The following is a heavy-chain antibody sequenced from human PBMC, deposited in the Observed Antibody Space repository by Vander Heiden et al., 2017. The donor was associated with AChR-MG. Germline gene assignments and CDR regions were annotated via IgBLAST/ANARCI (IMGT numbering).Heavy chain of an antibody. CDR3: ARFGDPTIFNMDV. CDR2: IIPIFGTA. J-gene: IGHJ6*03. CDR1: GGTCSSCA. Sequence: VLLVQSGAGVKKPGSSVKDYCKASGGTCSSCAISWVRQAPGQGVEWMGGIIPIFGTANYAQKFQGRVTITADESTSTAYMELSSLRSEDTAVYYCARFGDPTIFNMDVWGKGTTVTVSS. V-gene: IGHV1-69*01. D-gene: IGHD3-3*01.